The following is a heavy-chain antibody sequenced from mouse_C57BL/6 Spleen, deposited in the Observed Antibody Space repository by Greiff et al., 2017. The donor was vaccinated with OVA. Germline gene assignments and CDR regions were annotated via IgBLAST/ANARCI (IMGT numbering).Heavy chain of an antibody. D-gene: IGHD1-1*01. CDR1: GYSITSGYY. J-gene: IGHJ4*01. Sequence: VQLQQSGPGLVKPSQSLSLTCSVTGYSITSGYYWNWIRQFPGNKLEWMGYISYDGSNNYNPSLKNRISITRDTSKNQFFLKLNSVTTEDTATYYCASLYYYGSSAYAMDYWGQGTSVTVSS. CDR2: ISYDGSN. V-gene: IGHV3-6*01. CDR3: ASLYYYGSSAYAMDY.